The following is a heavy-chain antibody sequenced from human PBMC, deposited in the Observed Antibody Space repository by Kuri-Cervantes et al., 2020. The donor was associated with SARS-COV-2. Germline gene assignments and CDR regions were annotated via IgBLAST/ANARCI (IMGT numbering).Heavy chain of an antibody. CDR1: GFTFSSYS. J-gene: IGHJ3*02. Sequence: GGSLRLSCAASGFTFSSYSMNWVRQAPGKGLEWVSSISSSSSYIYYADSVKGRFTISRDNAKNSLYLQMNSLRAEDTAVYYCANLGPFRGSAFDIWGQGTMVTV. CDR2: ISSSSSYI. V-gene: IGHV3-21*04. D-gene: IGHD2-15*01. CDR3: ANLGPFRGSAFDI.